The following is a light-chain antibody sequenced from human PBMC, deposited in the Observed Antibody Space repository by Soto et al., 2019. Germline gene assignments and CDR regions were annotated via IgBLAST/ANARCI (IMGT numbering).Light chain of an antibody. Sequence: QSALTQPRSVSGSPGQSVTISCTGTSSDVGGYNYVSWYLQHPGKAPKLMIYGVSKRPSGVPDRFSGSKSGNTASLTISGLQAEDEADYYCCSYAGSYTWVFGGGTKLTVL. J-gene: IGLJ3*02. CDR2: GVS. V-gene: IGLV2-11*01. CDR3: CSYAGSYTWV. CDR1: SSDVGGYNY.